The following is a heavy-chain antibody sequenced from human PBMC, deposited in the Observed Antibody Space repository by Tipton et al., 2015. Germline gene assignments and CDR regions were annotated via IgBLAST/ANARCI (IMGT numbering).Heavy chain of an antibody. J-gene: IGHJ6*02. CDR2: ISGTSSTI. D-gene: IGHD5-24*01. CDR1: GFTFSPYS. Sequence: SLRLSCAVSGFTFSPYSMNWVRQAPGKGLEWISYISGTSSTIHYAGSVKGRFTISRDNAKNSLYLQMNSLRAEDTAVYYCARDRTIQMSHYYNYGMDVWGQGTTVTVSS. CDR3: ARDRTIQMSHYYNYGMDV. V-gene: IGHV3-48*04.